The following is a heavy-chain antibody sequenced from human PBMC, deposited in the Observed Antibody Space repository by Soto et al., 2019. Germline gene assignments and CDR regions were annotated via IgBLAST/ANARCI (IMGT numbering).Heavy chain of an antibody. D-gene: IGHD6-19*01. CDR1: GFTFSSYG. J-gene: IGHJ4*02. V-gene: IGHV3-30*18. CDR3: VKEGYMRSDWYGQFDC. CDR2: ISYDGSNK. Sequence: GGSLRLSCAASGFTFSSYGMHWVRQAPGKGLEWVAVISYDGSNKYYADSVQGRFTISRDNSKNTLYLQMYSLRPEDTALYYCVKEGYMRSDWYGQFDCWGQGTLVTVSS.